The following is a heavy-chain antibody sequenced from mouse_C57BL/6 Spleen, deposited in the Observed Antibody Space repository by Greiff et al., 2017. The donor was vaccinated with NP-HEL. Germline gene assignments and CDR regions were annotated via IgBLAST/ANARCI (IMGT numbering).Heavy chain of an antibody. V-gene: IGHV1-15*01. CDR3: TRKNYGSSYGGDY. J-gene: IGHJ2*01. Sequence: VKLMESGAELVRPGASVTLSCKASGYTFTDYEMHWVKQTPVHGLEWIGAIDPETGGTAYNQKFKGKAILTADKSSSTAYMELRSLTSEDSAVYYCTRKNYGSSYGGDYWGQGTTLTVSS. CDR1: GYTFTDYE. CDR2: IDPETGGT. D-gene: IGHD1-1*01.